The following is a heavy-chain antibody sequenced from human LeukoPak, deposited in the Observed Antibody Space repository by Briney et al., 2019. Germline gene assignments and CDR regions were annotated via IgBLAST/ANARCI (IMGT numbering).Heavy chain of an antibody. D-gene: IGHD6-19*01. V-gene: IGHV1-2*02. J-gene: IGHJ4*02. CDR2: INPNSGGT. CDR1: GYTFTGYY. CDR3: ARDTSGPMYSSGWYDY. Sequence: ASVKVSCKASGYTFTGYYMHWVRQAPGQGLEWMGWINPNSGGTNYAQKFQGRVTMTRDTSISTAYMELSRLRSDETAVYYCARDTSGPMYSSGWYDYWGQGTLVTVSS.